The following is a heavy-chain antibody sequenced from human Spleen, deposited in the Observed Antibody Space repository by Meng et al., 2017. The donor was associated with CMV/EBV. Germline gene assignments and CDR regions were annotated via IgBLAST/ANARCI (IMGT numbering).Heavy chain of an antibody. CDR2: ISSSSSTI. CDR1: GFTLSSYS. CDR3: AKSTEARLFDP. J-gene: IGHJ5*02. Sequence: GESLKISCAASGFTLSSYSMNWVRQAPGKGLEWVSYISSSSSTIYYADSVKGRFTISRDNAKNSLYLQMNSLRAEDTAVYYCAKSTEARLFDPWGQGTLVTVSS. V-gene: IGHV3-48*04.